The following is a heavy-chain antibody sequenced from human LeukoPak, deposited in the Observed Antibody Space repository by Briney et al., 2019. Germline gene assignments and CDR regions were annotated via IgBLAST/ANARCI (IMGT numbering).Heavy chain of an antibody. CDR3: VRDMGYYDKV. Sequence: GSLRLSCATSGFTFSTSWMHWVRQAPGKGLVWVSRINTDGNTRDYADSVKGRFTISRDNAKNTLYLQMNSLRAEDTAIYYCVRDMGYYDKVWGQGTLVTVSS. CDR1: GFTFSTSW. V-gene: IGHV3-74*01. J-gene: IGHJ4*02. D-gene: IGHD3-22*01. CDR2: INTDGNTR.